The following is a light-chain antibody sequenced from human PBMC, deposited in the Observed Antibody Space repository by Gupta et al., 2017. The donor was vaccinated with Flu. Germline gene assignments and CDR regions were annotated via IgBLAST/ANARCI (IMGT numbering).Light chain of an antibody. Sequence: QAVLTQPSSLSASPGASASLTCTLRSGISVTTYRIYWYPQKPGSPPHYLLNYNSDSDNKRGSGVPSSFSGSKDASANAEMLLISGLQSEDEADYYCISWHNRAYVFGTGTKVTVL. V-gene: IGLV5-45*02. J-gene: IGLJ1*01. CDR2: YNSDSDN. CDR1: SGISVTTYR. CDR3: ISWHNRAYV.